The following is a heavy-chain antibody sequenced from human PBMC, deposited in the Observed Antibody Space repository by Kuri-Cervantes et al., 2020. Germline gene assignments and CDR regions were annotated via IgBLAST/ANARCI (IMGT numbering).Heavy chain of an antibody. CDR1: GYTFTGYY. J-gene: IGHJ4*02. D-gene: IGHD3-22*01. CDR3: ARGGRYDSSGYYY. V-gene: IGHV1-2*02. CDR2: INPNSGGT. Sequence: ASVKVSCKASGYTFTGYYMHWVRQAPGQGLEWMGWINPNSGGTNYAQKFQGRVTMTRDTSISTAYMELRSLRSDDTAVYYCARGGRYDSSGYYYWGQGTLVTVSS.